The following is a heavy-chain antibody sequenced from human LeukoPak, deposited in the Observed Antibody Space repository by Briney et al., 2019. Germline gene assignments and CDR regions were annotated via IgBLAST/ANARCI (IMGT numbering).Heavy chain of an antibody. J-gene: IGHJ6*02. CDR3: AKDRYSSSRNYYGMDV. CDR2: ISGSGSST. Sequence: PGGSLRLSCAASGFTFTSYAMNWVRQAPGKGLEWVSTISGSGSSTYYVDSVKGRFTISRDNSKNTLYLQMNSLRAEDTAVYYCAKDRYSSSRNYYGMDVWGHGTTVTVSS. D-gene: IGHD6-6*01. CDR1: GFTFTSYA. V-gene: IGHV3-23*01.